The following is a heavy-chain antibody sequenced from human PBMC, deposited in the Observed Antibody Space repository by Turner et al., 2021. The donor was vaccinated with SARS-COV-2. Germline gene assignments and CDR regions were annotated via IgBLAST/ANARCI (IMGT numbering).Heavy chain of an antibody. Sequence: VPLVQSGAEVKKPWASVKVSCKSSGYTFTGYYRHWVRQAPGQGLEWMVWINPNSGVTNYAQKFLGRFTMTRDTSMSTVYMELSRLRSDDTAVYYCASSANSSGWHYWGQGTLVTVSS. J-gene: IGHJ4*02. CDR3: ASSANSSGWHY. D-gene: IGHD6-19*01. CDR1: GYTFTGYY. V-gene: IGHV1-2*02. CDR2: INPNSGVT.